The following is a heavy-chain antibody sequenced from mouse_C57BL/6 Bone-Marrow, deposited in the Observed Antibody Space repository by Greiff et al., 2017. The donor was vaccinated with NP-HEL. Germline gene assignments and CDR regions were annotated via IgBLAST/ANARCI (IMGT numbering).Heavy chain of an antibody. V-gene: IGHV1-64*01. CDR3: ARYYYGRGMDY. CDR1: GYTFTSYL. Sequence: VQLQQPGAELVKPGASVKLSCKASGYTFTSYLMHWVKQRPGQGLEWIGMIHPNSGSTNYNEKFKSKATLTVDKSSSTAYMQLSSLTSEDSAVYYCARYYYGRGMDYWGQGTSVTVSS. D-gene: IGHD1-1*01. CDR2: IHPNSGST. J-gene: IGHJ4*01.